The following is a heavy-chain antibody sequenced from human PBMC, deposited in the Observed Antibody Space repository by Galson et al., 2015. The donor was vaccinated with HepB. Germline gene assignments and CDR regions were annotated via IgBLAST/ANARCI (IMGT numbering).Heavy chain of an antibody. J-gene: IGHJ4*02. V-gene: IGHV3-74*01. CDR3: IREYWGEDH. CDR2: ITSNGGRT. Sequence: SLRLSCAASGFTFSSYWMQWVRQAPGKGLVWVSYITSNGGRTDYAEAVKGRFTISRDNARSTLYLQMNSLRAEDTGIYYCIREYWGEDHWGQGTPVTVSS. CDR1: GFTFSSYW. D-gene: IGHD7-27*01.